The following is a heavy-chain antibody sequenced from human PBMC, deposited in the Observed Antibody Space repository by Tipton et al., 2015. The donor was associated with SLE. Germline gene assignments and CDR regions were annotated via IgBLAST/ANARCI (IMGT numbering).Heavy chain of an antibody. J-gene: IGHJ3*02. CDR1: GGSISSSSYY. Sequence: TLSLTCTVSGGSISSSSYYWGWIRQPAGKGLEWIGRIYTSGSTNYNPSLKSRVTMSVDTSKNQFSLKLSSVTAADTAVYYCARSWVREFLDAFDIWGQGTMVTVSS. D-gene: IGHD3-10*01. CDR3: ARSWVREFLDAFDI. V-gene: IGHV4-61*02. CDR2: IYTSGST.